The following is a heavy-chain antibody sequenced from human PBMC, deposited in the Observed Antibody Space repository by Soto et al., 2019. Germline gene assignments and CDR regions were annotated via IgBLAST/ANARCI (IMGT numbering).Heavy chain of an antibody. D-gene: IGHD2-15*01. CDR2: IYYSGST. J-gene: IGHJ4*02. Sequence: SETLSLTCTVSGGSISSGGYYWSWIRQHPGKGLEWIGYIYYSGSTNYNPSLKSRVTISVDKSKNQFSLKLSSVTAADTAVYYCARTGYCSGGSCYPFDYWGQGTLVTVS. CDR1: GGSISSGGYY. CDR3: ARTGYCSGGSCYPFDY. V-gene: IGHV4-31*03.